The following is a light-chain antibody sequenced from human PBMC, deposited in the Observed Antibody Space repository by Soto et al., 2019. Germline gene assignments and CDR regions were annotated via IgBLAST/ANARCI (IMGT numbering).Light chain of an antibody. CDR2: EVS. CDR1: SSDVGGYNY. J-gene: IGLJ3*02. CDR3: SSYTSSHTRV. Sequence: QSALTQPASVSGSPGQSITISCTGSSSDVGGYNYVSWYQQHPGTAPKLMIYEVSNRPSGVSNRFSGSKSGTTASLTISGLLDEDEDDYYCSSYTSSHTRVFGGGTKLTVL. V-gene: IGLV2-14*01.